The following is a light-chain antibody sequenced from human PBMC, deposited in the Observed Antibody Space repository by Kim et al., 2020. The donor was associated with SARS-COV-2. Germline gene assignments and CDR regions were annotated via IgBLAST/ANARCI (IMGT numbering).Light chain of an antibody. CDR3: QQYDDYPRT. Sequence: ASVGSRVTITCQASQGVSKYLAWFQQKPKKAPKSLIYAAASLQKGVSSEFIGSGSGTDFTLTISGLQPEDFATYYCQQYDDYPRTFSQRTKVDIK. CDR2: AAA. CDR1: QGVSKY. V-gene: IGKV1-16*02. J-gene: IGKJ1*01.